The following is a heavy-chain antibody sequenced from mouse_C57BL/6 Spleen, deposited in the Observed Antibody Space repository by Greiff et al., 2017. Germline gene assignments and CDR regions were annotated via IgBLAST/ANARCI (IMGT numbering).Heavy chain of an antibody. CDR2: IYPGDGDT. J-gene: IGHJ2*01. Sequence: VQLQQSGPELVKPGASVKISCKASGYAFSSSWMNWVKQRPGKGLVWIGRIYPGDGDTNYNGKFKGKATLTADKSSSTAYMQLSSLTSEDSAVYFCARYYYGSSLEYWDQGTTLTVSA. V-gene: IGHV1-82*01. D-gene: IGHD1-1*01. CDR3: ARYYYGSSLEY. CDR1: GYAFSSSW.